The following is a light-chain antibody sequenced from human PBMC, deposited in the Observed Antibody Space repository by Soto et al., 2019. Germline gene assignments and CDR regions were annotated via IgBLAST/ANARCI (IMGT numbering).Light chain of an antibody. J-gene: IGLJ1*01. V-gene: IGLV1-40*01. CDR1: SSNIGAGYD. Sequence: QSVLTQPPSVSGAPGQRVTISCTGTSSNIGAGYDVHWYQQFPGTAPKLLIYGNRNRPSGVPDRFSGSKSGTSASLAITGLQAEDEADYFCCSYAGGYTYLFGTGTKLTVL. CDR2: GNR. CDR3: CSYAGGYTYL.